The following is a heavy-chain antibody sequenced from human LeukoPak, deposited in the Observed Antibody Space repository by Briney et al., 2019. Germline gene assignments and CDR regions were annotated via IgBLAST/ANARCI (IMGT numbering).Heavy chain of an antibody. D-gene: IGHD3-3*01. CDR1: GGTFSSYA. CDR3: ARAYPVLEWPHHDAFDI. CDR2: IILIFGTA. J-gene: IGHJ3*02. V-gene: IGHV1-69*05. Sequence: ASVKVSCKASGGTFSSYAISWVRQAPGQGLEWMGGIILIFGTANYAQKFQGRVTITTDESTSTAYMELSSLRSEDTAVYYCARAYPVLEWPHHDAFDIWGQGRMVSDSS.